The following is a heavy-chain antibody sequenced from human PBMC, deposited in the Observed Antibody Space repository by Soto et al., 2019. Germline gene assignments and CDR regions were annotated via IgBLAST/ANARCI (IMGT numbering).Heavy chain of an antibody. CDR3: AKVDGYYYGMDV. Sequence: QVQLVESGGGVVQPGRSLRLSCAASGFTFSSYGMHWVRQAPGKGLEWVAVISYDGSNKYYADSVKGRFTIPRDNSKNTLYLQMNSLRAEDTAVYYCAKVDGYYYGMDVWGQGTTVTVSS. CDR1: GFTFSSYG. V-gene: IGHV3-30*18. D-gene: IGHD3-9*01. J-gene: IGHJ6*02. CDR2: ISYDGSNK.